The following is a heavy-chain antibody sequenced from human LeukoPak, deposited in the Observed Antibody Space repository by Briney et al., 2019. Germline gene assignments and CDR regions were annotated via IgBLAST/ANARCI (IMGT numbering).Heavy chain of an antibody. CDR1: GFTFSSYA. J-gene: IGHJ6*04. CDR2: ITGSGGST. CDR3: ARAIRYFDWLLPFGMDV. D-gene: IGHD3-9*01. Sequence: LPGGSLRLSCAASGFTFSSYAMSWVRQAPGKGLEWVSAITGSGGSTYYADSVKGRFTISRDNSKNTLYLQMNSLRAEDTALYYCARAIRYFDWLLPFGMDVWGKGTTVTVSS. V-gene: IGHV3-23*01.